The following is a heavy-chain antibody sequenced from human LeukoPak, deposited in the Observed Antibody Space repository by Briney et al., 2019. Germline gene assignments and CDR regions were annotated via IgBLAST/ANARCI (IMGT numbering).Heavy chain of an antibody. CDR2: IHYSGRT. CDR3: ASTERCSTTCPLDY. J-gene: IGHJ4*02. CDR1: GGSISGYY. Sequence: PSETLSLTCTVSGGSISGYYWSWIRQSPGKGLEWIGYIHYSGRTYYSPSLRSRVSMSIDMSKNQFSLRLRSVTAADTAVYYCASTERCSTTCPLDYWGQGTLVTVSS. D-gene: IGHD2-2*01. V-gene: IGHV4-59*01.